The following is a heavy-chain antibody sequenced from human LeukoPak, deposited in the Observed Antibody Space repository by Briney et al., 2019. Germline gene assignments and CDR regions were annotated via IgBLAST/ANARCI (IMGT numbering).Heavy chain of an antibody. Sequence: GGSLRLSCAASGFTFSNYNMNWVRQAPGKGLEWVSYISSSSSTIYYADSVKGRFTISRDNAKNSLYLQMNSLRAEDTAVYYCARVSGYYCDYWGQGTLVTVSS. CDR3: ARVSGYYCDY. V-gene: IGHV3-48*01. D-gene: IGHD3-22*01. CDR1: GFTFSNYN. CDR2: ISSSSSTI. J-gene: IGHJ4*02.